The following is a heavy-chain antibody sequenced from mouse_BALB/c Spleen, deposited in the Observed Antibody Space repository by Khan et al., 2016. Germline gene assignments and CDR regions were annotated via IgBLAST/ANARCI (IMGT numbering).Heavy chain of an antibody. CDR2: INPGSSTI. J-gene: IGHJ2*01. CDR1: GFDFSRYW. D-gene: IGHD1-1*01. CDR3: ARLGYYGYLDY. Sequence: EVKLLESGGGLVQPGGSLNLSCAASGFDFSRYWMSWARQAPGKGQEWIGEINPGSSTINYTPSLKDKFIISRDTAKNTLYLQMSKVRSEDTALYYCARLGYYGYLDYWGQGTTLTVSS. V-gene: IGHV4-2*02.